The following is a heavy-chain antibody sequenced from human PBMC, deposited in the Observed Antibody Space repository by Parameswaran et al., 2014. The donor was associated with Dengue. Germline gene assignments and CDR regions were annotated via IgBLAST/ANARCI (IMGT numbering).Heavy chain of an antibody. CDR3: ARDPFSGGDFWSGYGMDV. J-gene: IGHJ6*02. D-gene: IGHD3-3*01. CDR2: INPNSGGT. V-gene: IGHV1-2*04. Sequence: WVRQAPGQGLEWMGWINPNSGGTNYAQKFQGWVTMTRDTSISTAYMELSRLRSDDTAVYYCARDPFSGGDFWSGYGMDVWGQGTTVTVSS.